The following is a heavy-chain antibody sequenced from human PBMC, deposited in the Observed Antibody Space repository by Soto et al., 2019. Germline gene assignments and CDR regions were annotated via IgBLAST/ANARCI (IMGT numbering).Heavy chain of an antibody. CDR3: AREYDFWRGYHDY. J-gene: IGHJ4*02. CDR2: IKQDGSEK. Sequence: GGSLRLSCAASGFTFSSYWMSWVRQAPGKGLEWVANIKQDGSEKYYVDSVKGRFTISRDNAKNSLYLQMNSLRAEDTAVYYCAREYDFWRGYHDYWGQGTLVTVSS. D-gene: IGHD3-3*01. V-gene: IGHV3-7*01. CDR1: GFTFSSYW.